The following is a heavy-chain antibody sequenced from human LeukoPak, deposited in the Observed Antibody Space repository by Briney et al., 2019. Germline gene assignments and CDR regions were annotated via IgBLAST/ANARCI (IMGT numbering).Heavy chain of an antibody. D-gene: IGHD3-16*02. CDR1: GYSISSDYY. V-gene: IGHV4-38-2*01. J-gene: IGHJ4*02. Sequence: SETLSLTCAVSGYSISSDYYWGWIRQPPGKGLEWIGNIYHSGSTYYNPSLKSRVTISVVTSKNQFSLKLSSVTAADTAVYYCARKGPTMITFGGVIAPPFDYWGQGTLVTVSS. CDR3: ARKGPTMITFGGVIAPPFDY. CDR2: IYHSGST.